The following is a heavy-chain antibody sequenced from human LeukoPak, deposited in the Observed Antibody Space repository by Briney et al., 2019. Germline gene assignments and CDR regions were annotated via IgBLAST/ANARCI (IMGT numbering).Heavy chain of an antibody. CDR2: INHSGST. V-gene: IGHV4-34*01. CDR3: ARSPTYYYDSSGYYPFDY. CDR1: GGSFSGYY. J-gene: IGHJ4*02. D-gene: IGHD3-22*01. Sequence: SETLSLTCAVYGGSFSGYYWSWIRQPPGKGLEWIGEINHSGSTNYNPSLKSRVTISVDTSKNQFSLKLSSVTAADTAVYYCARSPTYYYDSSGYYPFDYWGQGTLVTVSS.